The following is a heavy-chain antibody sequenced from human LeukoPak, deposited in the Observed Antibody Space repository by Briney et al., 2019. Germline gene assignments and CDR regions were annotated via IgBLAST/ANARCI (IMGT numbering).Heavy chain of an antibody. CDR1: GGSISSYY. V-gene: IGHV4-4*07. D-gene: IGHD2-8*01. CDR2: IYTSGST. CDR3: ARGWGYCTNGVCYNDWYFDL. J-gene: IGHJ2*01. Sequence: SETLSLTCTVSGGSISSYYWSWIRQPAGKGLEWIGRIYTSGSTNYNPSLKSRVTMSVDTSKNQFSLKLSSVTAADTAVYCCARGWGYCTNGVCYNDWYFDLWGRGTLVTVSS.